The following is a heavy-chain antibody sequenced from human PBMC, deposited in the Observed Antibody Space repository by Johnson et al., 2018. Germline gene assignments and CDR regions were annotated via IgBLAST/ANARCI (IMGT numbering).Heavy chain of an antibody. J-gene: IGHJ3*02. CDR3: TKDFYWSSTICADFHS. D-gene: IGHD2-2*01. V-gene: IGHV3-9*01. CDR1: GFTFEDYA. CDR2: INWNSGSI. Sequence: QLVESGGGLVQPGRSLRLSCAASGFTFEDYAMHWVRQAPGQGLEWVSGINWNSGSIAYADSVKGRFTISRDNAKNSLYLQMNSLRAEDTALYFCTKDFYWSSTICADFHSWGQGTMVTVSS.